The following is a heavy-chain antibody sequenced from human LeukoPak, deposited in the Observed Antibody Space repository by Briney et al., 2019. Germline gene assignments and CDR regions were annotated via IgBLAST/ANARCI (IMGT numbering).Heavy chain of an antibody. V-gene: IGHV4-39*07. J-gene: IGHJ4*02. CDR3: ARDTAWRQMGRRFDY. D-gene: IGHD3-10*01. CDR1: GGSISSSSYY. CDR2: IYYSGST. Sequence: SETLSLTCVVSGGSISSSSYYWGWIRQPPGKGLEWIGSIYYSGSTYYNPSLKSRVTISVDTSKNQFSLKLSSVTAADTAVYYCARDTAWRQMGRRFDYWGQGTLVTVSS.